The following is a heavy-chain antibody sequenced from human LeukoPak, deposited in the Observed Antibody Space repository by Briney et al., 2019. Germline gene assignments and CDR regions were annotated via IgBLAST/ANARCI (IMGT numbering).Heavy chain of an antibody. CDR1: GFTFSSYS. Sequence: PGGSLRLSCAASGFTFSSYSMNWVRQAPGKGLEWVSSISSSSSYIYYADSVKGRFTISRDNAKNPLYLQMNSLRAEDTAVYYCARALSSGWYRYDYFDYWGQGTLVTVSS. CDR3: ARALSSGWYRYDYFDY. D-gene: IGHD6-19*01. CDR2: ISSSSSYI. V-gene: IGHV3-21*01. J-gene: IGHJ4*02.